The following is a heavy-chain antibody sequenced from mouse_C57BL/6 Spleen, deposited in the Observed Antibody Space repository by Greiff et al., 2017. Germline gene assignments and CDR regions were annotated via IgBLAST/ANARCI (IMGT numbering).Heavy chain of an antibody. CDR1: GFTFSDYG. CDR3: ARKAFYDGYYEYAMDY. D-gene: IGHD2-3*01. Sequence: EVKLVESGGGLVKPGGSLKLSCAASGFTFSDYGMHWVRQAPGKGLEWVAYISSGSGTIYYADTVKGRFTITRDNSKHTLFLQLTSLRSEDTAMYYCARKAFYDGYYEYAMDYWGQGTSVTVSS. V-gene: IGHV5-17*01. J-gene: IGHJ4*01. CDR2: ISSGSGTI.